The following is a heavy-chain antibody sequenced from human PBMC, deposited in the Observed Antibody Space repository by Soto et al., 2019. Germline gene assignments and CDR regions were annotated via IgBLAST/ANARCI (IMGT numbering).Heavy chain of an antibody. CDR2: INAGNGNT. CDR3: ARDPSRYDFWSGYYTGAFDI. D-gene: IGHD3-3*01. J-gene: IGHJ3*02. Sequence: QVPLVQSGAEVKKPGASVKVSCKASGYTFTSYAMHWVRQAPGQRLEWMGWINAGNGNTKYSQKFQGRVTITRDTSASTAYMELSSLRSEDTAVYYCARDPSRYDFWSGYYTGAFDIWGQGTMVTVSS. CDR1: GYTFTSYA. V-gene: IGHV1-3*01.